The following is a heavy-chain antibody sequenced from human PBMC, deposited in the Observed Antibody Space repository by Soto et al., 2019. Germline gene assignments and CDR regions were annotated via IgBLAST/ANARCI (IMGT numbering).Heavy chain of an antibody. D-gene: IGHD3-10*01. CDR2: ISGSGGST. CDR1: GFTFSSYA. CDR3: ARQGVRGVIISYYYGMDV. V-gene: IGHV3-23*01. Sequence: GGSLRLSCAASGFTFSSYAMSWVRQAPGRGLEWVSAISGSGGSTYYADSVKGRFTISRDNSKNTLYLQMNSLRAEDTAVYYCARQGVRGVIISYYYGMDVWGQGTTVTVS. J-gene: IGHJ6*02.